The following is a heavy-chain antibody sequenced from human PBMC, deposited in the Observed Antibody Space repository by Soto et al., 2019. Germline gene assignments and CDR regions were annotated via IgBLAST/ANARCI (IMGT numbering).Heavy chain of an antibody. J-gene: IGHJ4*02. CDR1: GFSLSSSGVG. V-gene: IGHV2-5*02. CDR2: IYWDDDN. D-gene: IGHD2-21*01. Sequence: QITLKESGPTLVRPTQTLTLTCTFSGFSLSSSGVGVGWIRQPPGKALEWLALIYWDDDNRFSPSLRSSLTITKNTYKNQGVLTITSMDPVDTATYFCAHRPCGGETKFDYWGQGILVTVSS. CDR3: AHRPCGGETKFDY.